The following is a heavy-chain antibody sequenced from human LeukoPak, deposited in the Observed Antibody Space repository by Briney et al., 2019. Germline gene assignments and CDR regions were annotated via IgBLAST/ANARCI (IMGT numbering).Heavy chain of an antibody. CDR1: GYTFTGYY. D-gene: IGHD3-10*01. CDR3: TGNYYGSGSYADFDY. V-gene: IGHV1-69*13. J-gene: IGHJ4*02. CDR2: IIPIFGTA. Sequence: ASVKVSCKASGYTFTGYYMHWVRQAPGQGLEWMGGIIPIFGTANYAQKFQGRVTITADESTSTAYMELSSLRSEDTAVYYCTGNYYGSGSYADFDYWGQGTLVTVSS.